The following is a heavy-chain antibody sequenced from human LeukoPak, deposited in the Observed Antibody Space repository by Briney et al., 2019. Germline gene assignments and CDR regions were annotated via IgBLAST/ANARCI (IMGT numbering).Heavy chain of an antibody. CDR1: GYTLTDYY. Sequence: ASVKVSCKVSGYTLTDYYMHWVQQAPGKGLEWMGLVDPEDGETIYAEKFQGRVTITADTSTDTAYMELSSLRSEDTAVYYCATTPRFIVVVPAARDYYMDVWGKGTTVTVSS. J-gene: IGHJ6*03. D-gene: IGHD2-2*01. CDR2: VDPEDGET. CDR3: ATTPRFIVVVPAARDYYMDV. V-gene: IGHV1-69-2*01.